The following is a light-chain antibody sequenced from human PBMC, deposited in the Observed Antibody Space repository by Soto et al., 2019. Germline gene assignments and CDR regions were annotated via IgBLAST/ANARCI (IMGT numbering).Light chain of an antibody. CDR3: QQSYSVPFT. V-gene: IGKV1-39*01. CDR2: STS. CDR1: QNIRTY. J-gene: IGKJ2*01. Sequence: DLHMTQSPAPLSASVGDRVTITCRASQNIRTYLNWYQQRPGKAPNLLIYSTSTLQSGVPSRFSGSGSGTEFTLIISSLQPEDYATYFCQQSYSVPFTFGQGTKLEIK.